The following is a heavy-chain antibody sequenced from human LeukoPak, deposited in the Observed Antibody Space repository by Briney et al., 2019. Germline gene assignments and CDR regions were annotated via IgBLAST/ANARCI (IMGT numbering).Heavy chain of an antibody. CDR1: GGSISSYY. D-gene: IGHD6-13*01. CDR2: IYYSGST. CDR3: ARESSKLAHAFDI. Sequence: SETLSLTCTVSGGSISSYYWSWIRQPPGKGLEWIGYIYYSGSTNYNASLKSRGTISVDTSKNQFSLKLSSVTAADTAVYYCARESSKLAHAFDIWGQGTMVTVSS. V-gene: IGHV4-59*01. J-gene: IGHJ3*02.